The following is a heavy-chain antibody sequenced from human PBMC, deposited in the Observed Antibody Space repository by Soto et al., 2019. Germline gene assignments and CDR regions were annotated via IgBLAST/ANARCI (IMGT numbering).Heavy chain of an antibody. CDR2: ISTFNGNT. CDR1: GYTFINYG. D-gene: IGHD6-19*01. J-gene: IGHJ4*02. CDR3: TTENTGTRPTVALDF. V-gene: IGHV1-18*04. Sequence: QVQLVQSGGEVKKHGASVKVSCKTSGYTFINYGITWVRQAPGQGLEWMGWISTFNGNTNYAQKFQGRVTMTRDTSTTTAYMELMTLRSDDTAMYYCTTENTGTRPTVALDFWGQGTLVTVSS.